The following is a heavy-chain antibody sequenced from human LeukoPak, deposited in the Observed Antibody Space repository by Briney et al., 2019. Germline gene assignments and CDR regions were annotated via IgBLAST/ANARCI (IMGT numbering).Heavy chain of an antibody. D-gene: IGHD3-9*01. V-gene: IGHV5-51*01. CDR1: GYSFTSYW. J-gene: IGHJ4*02. Sequence: GEPLKISCKGSGYSFTSYWIGWVRQMPGKGLEWMGIIYPGDSHTRYSPSFQGQVTMSADKSISTAHLQWSSLKASDTAMYYCARLPRDWFLGRGPSHIHPPSDYYFDYWGQGTLITVSS. CDR2: IYPGDSHT. CDR3: ARLPRDWFLGRGPSHIHPPSDYYFDY.